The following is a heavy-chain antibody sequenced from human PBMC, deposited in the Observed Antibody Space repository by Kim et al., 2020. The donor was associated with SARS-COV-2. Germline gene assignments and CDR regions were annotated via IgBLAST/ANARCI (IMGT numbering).Heavy chain of an antibody. CDR3: ARDRTPGATQYYYYGLDV. CDR1: GYSFTSYA. J-gene: IGHJ6*02. D-gene: IGHD1-1*01. Sequence: ASVKVSCKGSGYSFTSYAITWVRQAPGQGLEWMGWINPYNGNTNYAQSLQGRVSMTRDTSTITAYMELRSLRSDDTAVYYCARDRTPGATQYYYYGLDVWGQGTTVTVSS. CDR2: INPYNGNT. V-gene: IGHV1-18*04.